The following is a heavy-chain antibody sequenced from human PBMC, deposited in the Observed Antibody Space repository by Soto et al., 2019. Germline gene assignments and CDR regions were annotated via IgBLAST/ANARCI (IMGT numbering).Heavy chain of an antibody. J-gene: IGHJ2*01. D-gene: IGHD3-9*01. Sequence: QVQLQQWGAGPLRPLETLSLTCGVSGGSFSGYYWAWIRQSPGKGLEWIGEINDRGSINYNPSLTSRVIISVDTSKNDYSLNLRSVPAADTAVYYCARESHDILTGPPWVWYFDLWGRGTLVTVSS. CDR1: GGSFSGYY. V-gene: IGHV4-34*01. CDR2: INDRGSI. CDR3: ARESHDILTGPPWVWYFDL.